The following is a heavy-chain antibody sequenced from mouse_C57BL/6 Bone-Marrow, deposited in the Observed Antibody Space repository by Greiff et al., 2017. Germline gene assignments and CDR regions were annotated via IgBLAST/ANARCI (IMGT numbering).Heavy chain of an antibody. CDR2: IYPGSGST. V-gene: IGHV1-55*01. D-gene: IGHD2-5*01. Sequence: QVQLKQPGAELVKPGASVKMSCKASGYTFTSYWITWVKQRPGQGLEWIGDIYPGSGSTNYNEKFKSKATLTVDTSSSTAYMQLSSLTSEDSAVYYCARRAYYSNTFYAMDYWGQGTSVTVSS. CDR1: GYTFTSYW. J-gene: IGHJ4*01. CDR3: ARRAYYSNTFYAMDY.